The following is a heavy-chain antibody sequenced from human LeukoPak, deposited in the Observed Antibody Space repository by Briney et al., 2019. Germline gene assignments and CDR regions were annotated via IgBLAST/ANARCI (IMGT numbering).Heavy chain of an antibody. CDR2: ISGSGGST. CDR3: AKGTLRYCTNGVCYPFDH. CDR1: GFTFSSYA. J-gene: IGHJ4*02. D-gene: IGHD2-8*01. V-gene: IGHV3-23*01. Sequence: GGSLRLSCAASGFTFSSYAMSWVRQAPGKELEWVSAISGSGGSTYYADSVKGRFTISRDNSKNTLYLQMNGLRAEDTAVYYCAKGTLRYCTNGVCYPFDHWGQGTLVTVSS.